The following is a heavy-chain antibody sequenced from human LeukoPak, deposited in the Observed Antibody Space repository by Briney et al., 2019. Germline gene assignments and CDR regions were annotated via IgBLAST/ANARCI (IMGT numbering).Heavy chain of an antibody. CDR1: GGSISSYY. V-gene: IGHV4-59*01. Sequence: SESLSLTCTVSGGSISSYYWSWIRQPPGKGLEWIGYIYYSGSTNYNPSLKSRVTISVDTSKNQFSLKLSSVTAADTAVYYCARGPIAVAAQFDPWGQGTLVTVSS. J-gene: IGHJ5*02. CDR3: ARGPIAVAAQFDP. D-gene: IGHD6-19*01. CDR2: IYYSGST.